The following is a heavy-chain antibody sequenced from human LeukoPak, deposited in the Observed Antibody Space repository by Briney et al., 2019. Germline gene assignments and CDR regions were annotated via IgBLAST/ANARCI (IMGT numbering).Heavy chain of an antibody. J-gene: IGHJ3*02. CDR3: ARWGSAFDI. D-gene: IGHD3-16*01. CDR2: ISSSGSTI. V-gene: IGHV3-48*03. CDR1: GFTFSGYA. Sequence: GGSLRLSCAASGFTFSGYAMNWVRQAPGKGLEWVSYISSSGSTIYYADFVKGRFTISRDNAKNSLYLQMNSLRAEDTAVYYCARWGSAFDIWGQGTMVTVSS.